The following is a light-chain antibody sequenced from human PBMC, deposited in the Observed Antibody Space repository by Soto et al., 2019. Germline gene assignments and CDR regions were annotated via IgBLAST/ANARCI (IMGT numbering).Light chain of an antibody. CDR2: AAS. V-gene: IGKV1-39*01. J-gene: IGKJ1*01. CDR3: QQSYSTPRT. CDR1: QSISRY. Sequence: DIQMTQSPSSLSASVRGRVTITCRASQSISRYLNWYQQKPGRAPDLLIYAASSVRGGVPSRFSGSGSGTDFTLTISGLQPEDSATYYCQQSYSTPRTFGQGTKVEIK.